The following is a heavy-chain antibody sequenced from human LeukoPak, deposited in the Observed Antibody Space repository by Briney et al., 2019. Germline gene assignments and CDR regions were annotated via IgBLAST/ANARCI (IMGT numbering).Heavy chain of an antibody. J-gene: IGHJ4*02. CDR1: GFTFSSYS. CDR2: ISSSSSYI. Sequence: PGGSLRLSCAASGFTFSSYSMNWVRQAPGKGLEWVSSISSSSSYIYYADSVKGRFTISRDNAKNSLYPQMNSLRAEDTAVYYCARGYSGSLTHFDYWGQGTLVTVSS. CDR3: ARGYSGSLTHFDY. D-gene: IGHD1-26*01. V-gene: IGHV3-21*01.